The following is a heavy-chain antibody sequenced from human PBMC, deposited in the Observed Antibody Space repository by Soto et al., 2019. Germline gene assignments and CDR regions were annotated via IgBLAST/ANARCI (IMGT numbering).Heavy chain of an antibody. Sequence: SETLSLTCAVYGGSFSGYYWSWIRQPPGKGLEWIGEINHSGSTNYNPSLKSRVTISVDTSKNQFSLKLSSVTAADTAVYYCARGKLPRIAARRGYNWFDPWGQGTLVTVSS. V-gene: IGHV4-34*01. D-gene: IGHD6-6*01. CDR3: ARGKLPRIAARRGYNWFDP. CDR1: GGSFSGYY. CDR2: INHSGST. J-gene: IGHJ5*02.